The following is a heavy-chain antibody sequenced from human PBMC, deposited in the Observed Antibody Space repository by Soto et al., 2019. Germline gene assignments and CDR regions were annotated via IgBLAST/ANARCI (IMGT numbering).Heavy chain of an antibody. V-gene: IGHV4-34*01. CDR1: GGSFSGYY. J-gene: IGHJ5*02. D-gene: IGHD2-2*01. CDR2: INHSGST. Sequence: SETLSLTCAVYGGSFSGYYWSWIRQPPGKGLEWIGEINHSGSTNYNPSLKSRVTISVDTSKNQFSLKLSSVTAADTAAYYCARGPYCSSTSCYYRWFDPWGQGTLVTVSS. CDR3: ARGPYCSSTSCYYRWFDP.